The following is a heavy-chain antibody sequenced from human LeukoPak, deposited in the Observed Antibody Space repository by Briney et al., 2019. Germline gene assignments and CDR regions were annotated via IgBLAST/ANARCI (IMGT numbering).Heavy chain of an antibody. CDR3: ATSPRQTTVIRGGVYY. D-gene: IGHD4-11*01. CDR1: GYTFTGYY. CDR2: INPNSGGT. Sequence: ASVNVSCKASGYTFTGYYMHWVRQAPGQGLEWMGWINPNSGGTNYAQKFQGRVTMTRDTSISTAYMELSSLRSDDTAVYYCATSPRQTTVIRGGVYYWGQGTLVAVSS. V-gene: IGHV1-2*02. J-gene: IGHJ4*02.